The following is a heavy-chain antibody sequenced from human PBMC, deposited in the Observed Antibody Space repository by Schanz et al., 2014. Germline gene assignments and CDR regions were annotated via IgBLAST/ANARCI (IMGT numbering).Heavy chain of an antibody. D-gene: IGHD6-13*01. CDR3: ARDGHSSNWRSYFFYCLDV. V-gene: IGHV1-2*02. J-gene: IGHJ6*02. CDR1: GYTFTGYY. Sequence: QVQLVQSGAEVKKPGASVKVSCKASGYTFTGYYMHWVRQAPGQGLEWMGWINPNSGGTNYAQKCQGRVPMTRDTSISTADMELRRLRSDDTAIYYCARDGHSSNWRSYFFYCLDVWGQGTTVTVSS. CDR2: INPNSGGT.